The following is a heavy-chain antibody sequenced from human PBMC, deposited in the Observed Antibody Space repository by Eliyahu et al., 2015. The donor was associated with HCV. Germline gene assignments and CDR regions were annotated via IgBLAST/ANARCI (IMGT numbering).Heavy chain of an antibody. J-gene: IGHJ4*02. CDR3: VRELGYNYGQPSYYFDS. Sequence: QLQLQESGPXLVKPSETLSLTCTVSAGSFSSXTHFWGWIRQPPGKGLEWLGSMFYTGTPYSSPSLNSRLTISGDTSRNQFSLKLNSVTAADTAVYFCVRELGYNYGQPSYYFDSWGPGTPVTVSS. V-gene: IGHV4-39*07. CDR2: MFYTGTP. D-gene: IGHD5-18*01. CDR1: AGSFSSXTHF.